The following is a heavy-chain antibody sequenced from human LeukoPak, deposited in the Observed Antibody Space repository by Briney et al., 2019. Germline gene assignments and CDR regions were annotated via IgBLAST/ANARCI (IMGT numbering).Heavy chain of an antibody. V-gene: IGHV4-4*07. J-gene: IGHJ3*02. CDR3: ARWVSVTQDPHAFDI. CDR1: GGSISSYY. CDR2: IYTSGST. Sequence: PSETLSLTCTVSGGSISSYYWSWIRQPAGKGLEWIGRIYTSGSTNYNPSLKSRVTMSVDTSKNQFSLKLSSVTAADTAVYYCARWVSVTQDPHAFDIWGQGTMVTVSS.